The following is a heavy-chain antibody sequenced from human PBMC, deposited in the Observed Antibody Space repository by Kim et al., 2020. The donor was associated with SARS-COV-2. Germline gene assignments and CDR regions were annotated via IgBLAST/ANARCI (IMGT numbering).Heavy chain of an antibody. Sequence: GGSLRLSCAASGFTFSSYAMSWVRQAPGKGLEWVSAISGSGGSTYYADSVKGRFTISRDNAKNTLYLQMNSLRAEDTAVYYCAKGEHYYYYGMDVWGQGTTGTVSS. D-gene: IGHD1-26*01. CDR3: AKGEHYYYYGMDV. J-gene: IGHJ6*02. CDR2: ISGSGGST. CDR1: GFTFSSYA. V-gene: IGHV3-23*01.